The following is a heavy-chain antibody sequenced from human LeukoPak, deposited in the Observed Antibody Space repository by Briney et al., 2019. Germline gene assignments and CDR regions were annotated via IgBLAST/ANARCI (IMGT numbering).Heavy chain of an antibody. V-gene: IGHV3-30*03. J-gene: IGHJ4*02. Sequence: GSLRLSCAVSGFTVSNNYMSWVRQAPGKGLEWVAVISYDGSNKYYADSVKGRFTISRDNSKNTLYLQMNSLRAEDTAVYYCVGRYWGQGTLVTVSS. D-gene: IGHD3-10*01. CDR1: GFTVSNNY. CDR3: VGRY. CDR2: ISYDGSNK.